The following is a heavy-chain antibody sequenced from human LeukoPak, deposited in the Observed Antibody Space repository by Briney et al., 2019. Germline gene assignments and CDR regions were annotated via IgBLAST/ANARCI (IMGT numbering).Heavy chain of an antibody. J-gene: IGHJ4*02. CDR3: ARDFPEIDY. CDR2: INHSGST. Sequence: SETLSLTCAVYGGSFSGYYWSWIRQPPGKGLEWIGEINHSGSTNYNPSLKSRVTISVDTSKNQFSLKLSSVTAADTAVYYCARDFPEIDYWGQGTLVTVSS. V-gene: IGHV4-34*01. CDR1: GGSFSGYY.